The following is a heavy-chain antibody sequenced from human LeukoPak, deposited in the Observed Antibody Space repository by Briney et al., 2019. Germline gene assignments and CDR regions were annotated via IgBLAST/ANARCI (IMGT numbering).Heavy chain of an antibody. Sequence: GGSQRLSCVVSGFTFSLYWMNWVRQAPGKGLEWVANIKQDGSEEYYVDSVKGRFTISRDNAKNSLYLQMNSLRVEDTAVYYCARGGGIWGQGTMVTVSS. CDR3: ARGGGI. CDR2: IKQDGSEE. CDR1: GFTFSLYW. V-gene: IGHV3-7*01. D-gene: IGHD2-15*01. J-gene: IGHJ3*02.